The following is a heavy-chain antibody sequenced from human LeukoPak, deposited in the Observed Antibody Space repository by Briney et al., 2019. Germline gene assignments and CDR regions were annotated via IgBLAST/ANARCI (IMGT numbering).Heavy chain of an antibody. J-gene: IGHJ4*02. V-gene: IGHV3-23*01. CDR3: AKDANYFDSSGYLIPFDY. CDR2: ISGSDGTT. Sequence: PGGSLRLSCAASGFTFSRFAMSWVRQAPGKDQEWVSSISGSDGTTYYAESVEGRFTISRDNSKNILYLQMNSLRADDTAVYYCAKDANYFDSSGYLIPFDYWGQGTLVTVS. D-gene: IGHD3-22*01. CDR1: GFTFSRFA.